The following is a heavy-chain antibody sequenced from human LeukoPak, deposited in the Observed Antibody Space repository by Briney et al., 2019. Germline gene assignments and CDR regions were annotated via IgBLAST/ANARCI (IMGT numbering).Heavy chain of an antibody. V-gene: IGHV3-23*01. D-gene: IGHD3-10*01. CDR3: ARGPYYGSGSHFSYYGMDV. CDR2: ISSGGDTR. CDR1: GFTFSTYA. J-gene: IGHJ6*02. Sequence: GGSLRLSCAASGFTFSTYAMSWVRQAPGKGLEWVSAISSGGDTRYYADSVKGRFTVSRDNSKNTVYVEMNSLRAEDTAMHYCARGPYYGSGSHFSYYGMDVWGQGTTVTVSS.